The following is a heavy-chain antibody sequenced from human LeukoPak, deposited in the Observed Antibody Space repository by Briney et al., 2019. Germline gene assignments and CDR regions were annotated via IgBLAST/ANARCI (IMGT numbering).Heavy chain of an antibody. CDR2: ISAYNGNT. J-gene: IGHJ4*02. CDR1: GYTFTSYG. CDR3: ARLKPRGTRLSDY. Sequence: ASVKVSFKASGYTFTSYGISWVRQAPGQGLEWMGWISAYNGNTNYAEKIQGRVTMSTDTSTSTAYMELRSLRSDDTAVYYCARLKPRGTRLSDYGGQGTLVSVSS. D-gene: IGHD2-15*01. V-gene: IGHV1-18*01.